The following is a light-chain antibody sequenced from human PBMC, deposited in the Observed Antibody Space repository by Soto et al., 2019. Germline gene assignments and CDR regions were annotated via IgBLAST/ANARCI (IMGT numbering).Light chain of an antibody. CDR3: MQGTHWPIT. Sequence: DVVMTQSPLSLPVTLGQPASISCRSSQSLVYSDGNIYLSWFHXRQGQSPRRXIYKVSNRESGVPDRFSGSGSGTELTMRISTVEAEDGGVYDGMQGTHWPITFGQGTRLEIK. CDR1: QSLVYSDGNIY. CDR2: KVS. V-gene: IGKV2-30*01. J-gene: IGKJ5*01.